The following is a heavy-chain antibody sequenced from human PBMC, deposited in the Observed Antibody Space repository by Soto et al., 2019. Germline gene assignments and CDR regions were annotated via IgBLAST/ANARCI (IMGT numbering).Heavy chain of an antibody. Sequence: GGSLRLSCAASGFTFSSYSMNWVRQAPGKGLEWVAVIWYDGSNKYYADSVKGRFTISRDNSKNTLYLQMNSLRAEDTAVYYCASSFSSSWPHYFDYWGQGTLVTVSS. D-gene: IGHD6-13*01. J-gene: IGHJ4*02. CDR2: IWYDGSNK. CDR1: GFTFSSYS. CDR3: ASSFSSSWPHYFDY. V-gene: IGHV3-33*08.